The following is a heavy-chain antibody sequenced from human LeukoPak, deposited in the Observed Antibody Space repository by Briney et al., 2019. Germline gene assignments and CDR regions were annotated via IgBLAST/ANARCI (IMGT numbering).Heavy chain of an antibody. D-gene: IGHD3-22*01. CDR3: ARDYYSSGFPSY. V-gene: IGHV1-69*05. J-gene: IGHJ4*02. CDR2: IIPIFGTA. CDR1: GGTFSSYA. Sequence: EASVKVSCKASGGTFSSYAISWVRQAPGQGLEWMGGIIPIFGTANYAQKFQGRVTITTDTSTSTAYMELRSLRSDDTAVYYCARDYYSSGFPSYWGQGTLVTVPS.